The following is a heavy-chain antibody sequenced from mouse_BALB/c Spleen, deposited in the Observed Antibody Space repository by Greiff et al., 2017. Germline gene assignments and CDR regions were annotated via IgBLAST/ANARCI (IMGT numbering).Heavy chain of an antibody. J-gene: IGHJ2*01. D-gene: IGHD2-10*02. CDR2: ISSGGSYT. CDR3: ARHEGMVPFDY. CDR1: GFTFSSYG. V-gene: IGHV5-6*01. Sequence: EVHLVESGGDLVKPGGSLKLSCAASGFTFSSYGMSWVRQTPDKRLEWVATISSGGSYTYYPDSVKGRFTISRDNAKNTLYLQMSSLKSEDTAMYYCARHEGMVPFDYWGQGTTLTVSS.